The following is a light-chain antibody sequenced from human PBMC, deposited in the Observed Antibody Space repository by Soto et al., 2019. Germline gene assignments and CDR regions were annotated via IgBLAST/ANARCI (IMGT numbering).Light chain of an antibody. CDR3: QQYNSSPT. Sequence: DIPMTQSPSTLSASVGDRVTITCRASQSISSWLAWYQQKPGKAPKLLIYKASSLESGVPSRFSGRGSGTEFTLTISSLQPDDFATYYCQQYNSSPTFGQGTKVEIK. V-gene: IGKV1-5*03. CDR2: KAS. J-gene: IGKJ1*01. CDR1: QSISSW.